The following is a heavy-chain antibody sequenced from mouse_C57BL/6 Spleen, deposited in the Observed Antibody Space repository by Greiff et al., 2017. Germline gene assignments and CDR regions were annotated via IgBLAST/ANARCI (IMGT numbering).Heavy chain of an antibody. Sequence: EVKLMESGGGLVKPGGSLKLSCAASGFTFSSYAMSWVRQTPEKRLEWVATISDGGSYTYYPDNVKGRFTISRDNAKNNLYLQMSHLKSEDTAMYYCARDIYYGSSYRYFDYWGQGTTRTVSS. J-gene: IGHJ2*01. D-gene: IGHD1-1*01. CDR3: ARDIYYGSSYRYFDY. CDR2: ISDGGSYT. CDR1: GFTFSSYA. V-gene: IGHV5-4*01.